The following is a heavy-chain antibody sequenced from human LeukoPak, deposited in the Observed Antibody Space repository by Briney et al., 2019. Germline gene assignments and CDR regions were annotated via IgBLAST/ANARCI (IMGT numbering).Heavy chain of an antibody. Sequence: GRSLRLSCAASGFTFDDYAMHWVRQAPGKGLEWVSGISWNSGSIGYADSVKGRFTISRDNAKNSLYLQMNSLRAEDTALYYCTRGGIAVAGALYYFDYWGQGTLVTVSS. V-gene: IGHV3-9*01. CDR1: GFTFDDYA. J-gene: IGHJ4*02. CDR3: TRGGIAVAGALYYFDY. CDR2: ISWNSGSI. D-gene: IGHD6-19*01.